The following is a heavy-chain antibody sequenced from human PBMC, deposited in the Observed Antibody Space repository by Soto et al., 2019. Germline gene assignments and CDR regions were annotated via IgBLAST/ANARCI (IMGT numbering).Heavy chain of an antibody. CDR2: ISYDGGNK. CDR3: ARDYYDRSGHSHSSVYWGQSSVY. J-gene: IGHJ4*02. CDR1: GITFSTYA. D-gene: IGHD3-22*01. V-gene: IGHV3-30-3*01. Sequence: PGGSLRLSCVASGITFSTYAMHWVRQAPGKGLEWVAVISYDGGNKYYADSVKGRFTISRDNSKNALSLQMNSLRAEDTAVYYCARDYYDRSGHSHSSVYWGQSSVYWGQGTLVTVSS.